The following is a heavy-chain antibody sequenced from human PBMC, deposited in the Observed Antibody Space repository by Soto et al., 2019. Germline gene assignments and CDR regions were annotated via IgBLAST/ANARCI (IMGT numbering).Heavy chain of an antibody. D-gene: IGHD3-16*02. J-gene: IGHJ6*03. Sequence: GGSLRLSCAASGFTFSSYGMHWVRQAPGKGLEWVAVISYDGSNKYYADSVKGRFTISRDNSKNTLYLQMNSLRAEDTAVYYCAKDRFTFGGVIVVPPYMDVWGKGTTVTVSS. CDR1: GFTFSSYG. CDR3: AKDRFTFGGVIVVPPYMDV. V-gene: IGHV3-30*18. CDR2: ISYDGSNK.